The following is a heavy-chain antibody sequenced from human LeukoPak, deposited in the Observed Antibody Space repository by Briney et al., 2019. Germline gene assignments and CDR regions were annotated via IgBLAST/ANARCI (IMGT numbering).Heavy chain of an antibody. J-gene: IGHJ4*02. CDR1: GFTFSSYA. CDR3: AKDHLQSTLRYFDY. Sequence: TGGSLRLSCAASGFTFSSYAMSWVRQAPGKGLEWVSAISGSGDSTYYADSVKGRFTISRDNSKNTLYLQMNSLRAEDTAVYYCAKDHLQSTLRYFDYWGQGTLVTVSS. V-gene: IGHV3-23*01. CDR2: ISGSGDST. D-gene: IGHD4-11*01.